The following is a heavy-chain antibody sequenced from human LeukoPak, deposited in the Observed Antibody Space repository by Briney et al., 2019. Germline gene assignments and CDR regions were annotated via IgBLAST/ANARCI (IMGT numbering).Heavy chain of an antibody. CDR2: FDPEDGET. J-gene: IGHJ3*02. CDR1: GYTLTELS. Sequence: ASVKVSCKVSGYTLTELSMHWVRQAPGKGLEWMGGFDPEDGETIYAQKFQGRVTMTEDTSTDTAYMELSSLRSEDTAVYYCATDTAFSWNIQRPADAFDIWGQGTMVTVSS. V-gene: IGHV1-24*01. CDR3: ATDTAFSWNIQRPADAFDI. D-gene: IGHD1/OR15-1a*01.